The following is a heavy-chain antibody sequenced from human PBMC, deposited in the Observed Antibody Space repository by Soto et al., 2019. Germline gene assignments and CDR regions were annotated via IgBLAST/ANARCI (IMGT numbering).Heavy chain of an antibody. CDR2: INPNSGGT. CDR3: YFDY. J-gene: IGHJ4*02. D-gene: IGHD6-6*01. V-gene: IGHV1-2*04. Sequence: ASVKVSCKASGYTFTGYYMHWVRQAPGQGLEWMGWINPNSGGTNYAQKFQGWVTMTNMDPVDTATYYCARISLPIAARPGWYFDYWGQGTLVTVSS. CDR1: GYTFTGYY.